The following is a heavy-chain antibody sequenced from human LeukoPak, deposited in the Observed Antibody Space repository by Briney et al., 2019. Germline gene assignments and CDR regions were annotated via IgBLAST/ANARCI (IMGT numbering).Heavy chain of an antibody. CDR2: IKSDGSST. D-gene: IGHD4-23*01. J-gene: IGHJ4*02. V-gene: IGHV3-74*01. Sequence: GGSLRLSCVASAFTFNNYWMHWVRQAPGKGLVWVSRIKSDGSSTNYADSVRGRFTISRDNAKNTLYLQMNSLRAEDTAVYYCARTVAREYYFDYWGQGALVTVSS. CDR3: ARTVAREYYFDY. CDR1: AFTFNNYW.